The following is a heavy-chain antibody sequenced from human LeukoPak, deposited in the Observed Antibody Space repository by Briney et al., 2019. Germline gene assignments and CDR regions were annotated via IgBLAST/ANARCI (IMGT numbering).Heavy chain of an antibody. V-gene: IGHV3-23*01. Sequence: GGSLRISGAASGLTFRAYGMSWVRQAPGKGLEWVSGISGGGDTTYYADSVRGRFTISRDNSKNTMYLQMNSLRAEDTAVYYCAILGPLDYWGQGTLVAVSS. CDR3: AILGPLDY. CDR2: ISGGGDTT. CDR1: GLTFRAYG. J-gene: IGHJ4*02.